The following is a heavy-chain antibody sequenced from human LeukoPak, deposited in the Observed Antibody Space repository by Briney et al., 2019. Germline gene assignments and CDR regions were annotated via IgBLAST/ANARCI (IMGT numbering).Heavy chain of an antibody. J-gene: IGHJ5*02. Sequence: SETLSLTCAVYGGSFSGYYWSWIRQPPGKGLEWIGEINHSGSTNYNPSLKSRVTISVDTSKNQFSLKLSSVTAADTAVYYCARTPYDYVWGSYVIGWFDPWGQGTLVTVSS. CDR3: ARTPYDYVWGSYVIGWFDP. CDR2: INHSGST. D-gene: IGHD3-16*01. V-gene: IGHV4-34*01. CDR1: GGSFSGYY.